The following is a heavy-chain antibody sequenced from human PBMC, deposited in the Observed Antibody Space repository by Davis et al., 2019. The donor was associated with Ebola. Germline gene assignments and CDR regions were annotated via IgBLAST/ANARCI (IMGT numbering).Heavy chain of an antibody. CDR3: ARGHSSSWYAYYYGMDV. J-gene: IGHJ6*02. CDR1: GFTFSSYG. V-gene: IGHV3-33*01. D-gene: IGHD6-13*01. Sequence: GGSLRLSCAASGFTFSSYGMHWVRQAPGKGLEWVAVIWYDGSNKYYADSVKGRFTISRDNAKNTLYLQMNSLRAEDTAVYYCARGHSSSWYAYYYGMDVWGQGTTVTVSS. CDR2: IWYDGSNK.